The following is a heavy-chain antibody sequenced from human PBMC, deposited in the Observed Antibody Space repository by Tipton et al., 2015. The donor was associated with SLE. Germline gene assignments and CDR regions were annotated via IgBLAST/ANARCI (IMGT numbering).Heavy chain of an antibody. CDR2: IKQDGSEK. V-gene: IGHV3-7*04. CDR1: GFTFSSYW. CDR3: ARGYYSSSWYFDY. Sequence: SLRLSCAASGFTFSSYWMSWVRQAPGKGLEWVANIKQDGSEKYYVDSVKGRFTISRDNAKNSLYLQMNSLRAEDTAVYYCARGYYSSSWYFDYWGQGTLVTVSS. D-gene: IGHD6-13*01. J-gene: IGHJ4*02.